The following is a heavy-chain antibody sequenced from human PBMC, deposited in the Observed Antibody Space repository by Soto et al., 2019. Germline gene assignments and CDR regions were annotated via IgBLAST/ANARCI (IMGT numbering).Heavy chain of an antibody. J-gene: IGHJ5*02. Sequence: PSETLSLTCTVSGGSISSYYWSWIRQPPGKGLEWIGYIYYSGSTNYNPSLKSRVTISVDTSKNQFSLKLSSVTAADTAVYYCARGAPSITGTSGNWFDPWGQGTLVTLSS. CDR1: GGSISSYY. V-gene: IGHV4-59*01. D-gene: IGHD1-20*01. CDR2: IYYSGST. CDR3: ARGAPSITGTSGNWFDP.